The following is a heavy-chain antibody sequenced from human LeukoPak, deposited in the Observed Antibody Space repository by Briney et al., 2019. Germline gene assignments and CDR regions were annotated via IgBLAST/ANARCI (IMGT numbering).Heavy chain of an antibody. J-gene: IGHJ4*02. Sequence: PGESLKISCKGSGYSFTSYWIGWVRQMPGKGLEWMGRIDPSDSYTNYSPSFEGHVTISADRSTNTAYLQWSSLKASDTAMYYCARQGGATPGYWGQGTLVTVSS. D-gene: IGHD1-26*01. CDR3: ARQGGATPGY. CDR2: IDPSDSYT. V-gene: IGHV5-10-1*01. CDR1: GYSFTSYW.